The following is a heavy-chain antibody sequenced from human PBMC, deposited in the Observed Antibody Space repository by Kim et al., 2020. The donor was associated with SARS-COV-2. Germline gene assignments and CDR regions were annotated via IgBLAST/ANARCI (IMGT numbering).Heavy chain of an antibody. D-gene: IGHD4-17*01. CDR3: ARTAYYGDRLSGFGY. CDR1: GGSFSGYY. J-gene: IGHJ4*02. Sequence: SETLSLTCAVYGGSFSGYYWSWIRQPPGKGLEWIGEINHSGSTNYNPSLKSRVTISVDTSKNQFSLKLISVTAADTAVYYCARTAYYGDRLSGFGYWGQGTLVTVSS. V-gene: IGHV4-34*01. CDR2: INHSGST.